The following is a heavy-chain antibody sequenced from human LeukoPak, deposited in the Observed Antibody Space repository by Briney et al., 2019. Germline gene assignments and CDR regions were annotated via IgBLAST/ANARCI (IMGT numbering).Heavy chain of an antibody. J-gene: IGHJ4*02. Sequence: SETLSLTCAVYGGSFSGYYWSWIRQPPGKGLEWIGYIYYSGSTNYNPSLKSRVTISVDTSKNQFSLKLSSVTAADTAVYYCARQSDSGYDTPGFDYWGQGTLVTVSS. V-gene: IGHV4-59*08. CDR1: GGSFSGYY. CDR3: ARQSDSGYDTPGFDY. D-gene: IGHD5-12*01. CDR2: IYYSGST.